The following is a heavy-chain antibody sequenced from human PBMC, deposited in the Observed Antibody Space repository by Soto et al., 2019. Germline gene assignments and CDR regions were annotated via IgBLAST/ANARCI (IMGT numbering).Heavy chain of an antibody. CDR3: ARNTKTQAMVRGVIRPVDY. V-gene: IGHV3-30-3*01. CDR2: ISYDGSNK. J-gene: IGHJ4*02. Sequence: PGGSLRLSCAASGFTFSSYAMHWVRQAPGKGLEWVAVISYDGSNKYYADSVKGRFTISRDNSKNTLYLQMNSLRAEDTAVYYCARNTKTQAMVRGVIRPVDYWGQGTLVTVSS. CDR1: GFTFSSYA. D-gene: IGHD3-10*01.